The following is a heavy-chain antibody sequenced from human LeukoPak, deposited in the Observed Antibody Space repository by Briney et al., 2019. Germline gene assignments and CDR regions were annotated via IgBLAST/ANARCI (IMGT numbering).Heavy chain of an antibody. CDR1: GFTVSSNY. J-gene: IGHJ5*02. V-gene: IGHV3-53*01. D-gene: IGHD2-15*01. CDR3: VRESRYCSGGSCYSNWFDP. Sequence: PGGSLRLSCAASGFTVSSNYMSWVRQAPGKGLEWVSVIYSGGSTYYADSVKGRFTISRDNSKNTLYLQMNSLRAEDTAVYYCVRESRYCSGGSCYSNWFDPWGQGTLVTVSS. CDR2: IYSGGST.